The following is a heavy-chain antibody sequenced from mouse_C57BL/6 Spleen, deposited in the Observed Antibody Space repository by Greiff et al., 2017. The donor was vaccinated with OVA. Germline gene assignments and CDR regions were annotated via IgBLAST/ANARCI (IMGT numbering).Heavy chain of an antibody. CDR2: IYPSDSET. D-gene: IGHD2-2*01. V-gene: IGHV1-61*01. CDR3: GRRGYGAWFAY. Sequence: QVQLQQPGAELVRPGSSVKLSCKASGYTFTSYWMDWVKQRPGQGLEWIGNIYPSDSETHYNQKFKDKATLTVDKSSSTAYMQLSSLTSEESAVYYCGRRGYGAWFAYWGQGTLVTVSA. J-gene: IGHJ3*01. CDR1: GYTFTSYW.